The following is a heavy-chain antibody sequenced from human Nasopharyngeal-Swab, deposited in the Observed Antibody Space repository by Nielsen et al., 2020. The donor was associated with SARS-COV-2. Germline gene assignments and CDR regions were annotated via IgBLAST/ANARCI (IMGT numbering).Heavy chain of an antibody. CDR1: GFTFSSYA. CDR2: ISSNGGST. J-gene: IGHJ5*02. Sequence: GSLKISCAASGFTFSSYAMHWVRQAPGKGLEYVSAISSNGGSTYYANSVKGRFTISRDNSKNTLYLQMGSLRAEDMAVYYCARGPHWNDVPVVNWFDPWGQGTLVTVSS. D-gene: IGHD1-1*01. V-gene: IGHV3-64*01. CDR3: ARGPHWNDVPVVNWFDP.